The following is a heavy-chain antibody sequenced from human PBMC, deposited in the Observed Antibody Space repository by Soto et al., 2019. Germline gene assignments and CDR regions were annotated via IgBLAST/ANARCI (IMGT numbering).Heavy chain of an antibody. CDR3: AKMGISTTSSFDN. V-gene: IGHV3-23*01. D-gene: IGHD1-26*01. CDR2: IRSRGGSV. Sequence: GGSLRLSFSVSGFTFSSYAMGWVRQAPGEGTECVAVIRSRGGSVYYADSVKGRFTVSRDNSLNVLFLHMNKLRVEDTAVYYCAKMGISTTSSFDNWGQGILVTVSS. CDR1: GFTFSSYA. J-gene: IGHJ4*02.